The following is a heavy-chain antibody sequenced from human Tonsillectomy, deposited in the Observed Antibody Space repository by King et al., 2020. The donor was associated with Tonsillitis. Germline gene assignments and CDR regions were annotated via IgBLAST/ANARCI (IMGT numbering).Heavy chain of an antibody. D-gene: IGHD2-8*01. CDR1: GLIVSYNH. CDR3: ARDKGAGHNGLDI. Sequence: VQLVESGGGLIQPGGALRLSCAASGLIVSYNHMTWVRQAPGKGLQWVSVIYSDGTTDYADSVKGRFTISRDNAKSTVYLQMNSLRAEDTAVYYCARDKGAGHNGLDIWGHGTLVTVSS. J-gene: IGHJ3*02. CDR2: IYSDGTT. V-gene: IGHV3-53*01.